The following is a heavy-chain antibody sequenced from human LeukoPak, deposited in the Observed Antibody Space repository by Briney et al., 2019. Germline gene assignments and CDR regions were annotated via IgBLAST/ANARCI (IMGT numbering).Heavy chain of an antibody. CDR2: FDPEDGET. CDR3: ATVRRLGSYLGY. J-gene: IGHJ4*02. D-gene: IGHD1-26*01. V-gene: IGHV1-24*01. CDR1: GYTLTELS. Sequence: GASVKVSCKVSGYTLTELSMHWVRQAPGKGLEWMGGFDPEDGETIYAQKFQGRVTMTEDTSTDTAYMELSSPRSEDTAVYYCATVRRLGSYLGYWGQGTLVTVSS.